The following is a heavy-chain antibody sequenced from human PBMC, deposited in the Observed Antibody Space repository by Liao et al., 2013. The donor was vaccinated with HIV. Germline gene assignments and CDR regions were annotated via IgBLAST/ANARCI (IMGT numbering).Heavy chain of an antibody. CDR3: ARDPAWGSHWFDP. Sequence: QVHLQQWGAGLLKPSETLSLTCTVSGGSISTYYWSWIRQPPGKGLEWIGYIYYSGSTNYNPSLKSRVTISVDTSKNQFSLKLSSVTAADTAVYYCARDPAWGSHWFDPWGQGTLVTVSS. CDR1: GGSISTYY. J-gene: IGHJ5*02. CDR2: IYYSGST. V-gene: IGHV4-59*01. D-gene: IGHD3-16*01.